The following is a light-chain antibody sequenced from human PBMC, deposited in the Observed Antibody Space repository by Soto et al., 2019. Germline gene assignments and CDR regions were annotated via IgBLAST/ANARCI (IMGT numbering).Light chain of an antibody. V-gene: IGLV2-14*01. Sequence: QSALTQPASVSGSPGQSITISCTGTSSDVGGYNYVSWYQQHPGKAPKLMICEVSNRPSGVSNRFSASKSGNTASLTISGLQAEDEADYYCSSYTSSNTVVFGGGTKLTVL. J-gene: IGLJ2*01. CDR2: EVS. CDR3: SSYTSSNTVV. CDR1: SSDVGGYNY.